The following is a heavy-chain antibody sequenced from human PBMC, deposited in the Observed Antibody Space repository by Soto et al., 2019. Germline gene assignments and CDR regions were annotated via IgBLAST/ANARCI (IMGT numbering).Heavy chain of an antibody. V-gene: IGHV4-59*01. J-gene: IGHJ4*02. CDR2: IYYSGNT. D-gene: IGHD1-26*01. CDR3: ARDQSPGGIDY. CDR1: GGSISSYY. Sequence: PSETLSLTCTVSGGSISSYYWSWIRQPPGKGLEWIGYIYYSGNTNYNPSLKSRVTISVDTSKNQFSLKLSSVAAADTAVYYCARDQSPGGIDYWGQGTLVTVSS.